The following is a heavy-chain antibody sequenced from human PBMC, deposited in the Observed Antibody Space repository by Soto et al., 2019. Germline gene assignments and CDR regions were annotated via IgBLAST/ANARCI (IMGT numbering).Heavy chain of an antibody. CDR3: ARGIPGIAAAGTG. Sequence: PSETLSLTCTVSGGSISSHYWSWIRQPPGKGLEWIGYIYYSGSTNYNPSLKSRVTISVDTSKNQFSLKLSSVTAADTAVYYCARGIPGIAAAGTGWGQGTLVTVSA. CDR2: IYYSGST. CDR1: GGSISSHY. D-gene: IGHD6-13*01. V-gene: IGHV4-59*11. J-gene: IGHJ4*02.